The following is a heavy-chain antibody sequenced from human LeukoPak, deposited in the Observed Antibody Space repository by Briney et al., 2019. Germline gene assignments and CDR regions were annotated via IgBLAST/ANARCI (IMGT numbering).Heavy chain of an antibody. Sequence: PGGSLRLSCAASGFTFSSYAMHWVRQAPGKGLEWVSVIYSGGSTYYADSVKGRFTISRHNSKNTLYLQMNSLRAEDTAVYYCAASPYDSSGYYYPWGQGTLVTVSS. D-gene: IGHD3-22*01. CDR1: GFTFSSYA. CDR3: AASPYDSSGYYYP. J-gene: IGHJ5*02. V-gene: IGHV3-53*04. CDR2: IYSGGST.